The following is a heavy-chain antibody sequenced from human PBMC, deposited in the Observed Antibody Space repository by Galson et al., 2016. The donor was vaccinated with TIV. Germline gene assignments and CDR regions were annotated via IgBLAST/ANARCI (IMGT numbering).Heavy chain of an antibody. CDR3: AKEQSCGGDCYLFDF. CDR2: IIWNSVGI. CDR1: GFTFDDYG. V-gene: IGHV3-9*01. J-gene: IGHJ4*02. Sequence: LRLSCAASGFTFDDYGMHWVRQPPGKGLEWVSGIIWNSVGIDYADSVKGRFTISRDNAKNSQYLQMNSLRPDDTALYYCAKEQSCGGDCYLFDFWGQGALVTVSS. D-gene: IGHD2-21*02.